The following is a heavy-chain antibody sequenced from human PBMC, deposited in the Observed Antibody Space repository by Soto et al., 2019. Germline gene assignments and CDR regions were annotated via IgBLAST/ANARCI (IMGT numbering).Heavy chain of an antibody. D-gene: IGHD3-22*01. J-gene: IGHJ3*02. CDR1: GYTFTSYG. CDR2: ISAYNSNT. Sequence: ASVKVSCKASGYTFTSYGNSWVRQAPGQGLEWMGWISAYNSNTNYAQKLQGRVTMTTDTSTSTAYMELRSLRSDDTAVYYCARDGALNYYDSSGYYSAFDIWGQGTMVTVSS. V-gene: IGHV1-18*01. CDR3: ARDGALNYYDSSGYYSAFDI.